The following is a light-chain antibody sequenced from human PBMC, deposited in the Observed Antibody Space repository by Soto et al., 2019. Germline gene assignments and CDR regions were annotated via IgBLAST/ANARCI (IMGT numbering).Light chain of an antibody. V-gene: IGLV7-43*01. CDR3: LLYYGGAYV. J-gene: IGLJ1*01. CDR2: STK. CDR1: TGAVTSGYY. Sequence: GVTQEPSLTVSPGGTVNLTFASSTGAVTSGYYPNWFQQKPGQAPGALIYSTKNKHSWTPSRFSGSLLGGKAALTLSGVQPEDEAEYYCLLYYGGAYVFGTGTKVTVL.